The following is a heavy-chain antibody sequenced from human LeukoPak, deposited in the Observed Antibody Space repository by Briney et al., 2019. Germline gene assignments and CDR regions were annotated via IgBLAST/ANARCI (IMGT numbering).Heavy chain of an antibody. V-gene: IGHV4-59*01. J-gene: IGHJ4*02. CDR3: ATMTTVTMYSCYFDS. CDR2: IYYSGST. D-gene: IGHD4-11*01. Sequence: SETLSLTCTVSGGSISSYYWSWIRQPPGKGLEWIGYIYYSGSTNYNPSLKSRVTISLDTSKNQFSLSLRSVTAADTAVYSCATMTTVTMYSCYFDSWGQGTLVTVS. CDR1: GGSISSYY.